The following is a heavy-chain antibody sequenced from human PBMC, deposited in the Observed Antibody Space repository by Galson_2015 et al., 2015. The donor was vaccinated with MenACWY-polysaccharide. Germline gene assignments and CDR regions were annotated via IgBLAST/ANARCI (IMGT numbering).Heavy chain of an antibody. CDR1: GYTFTGYY. V-gene: IGHV1-2*02. CDR3: ARDQWRYFDWLTPLDYYYGMDV. CDR2: INPNSGGT. J-gene: IGHJ6*02. Sequence: SVKVSCKASGYTFTGYYMHWVRQAPGQGLEWMGWINPNSGGTNYAQKFQGRVTMTRDTSISTAYMELSRLRSDDTAVYYCARDQWRYFDWLTPLDYYYGMDVWGQGTTVTVSS. D-gene: IGHD3-9*01.